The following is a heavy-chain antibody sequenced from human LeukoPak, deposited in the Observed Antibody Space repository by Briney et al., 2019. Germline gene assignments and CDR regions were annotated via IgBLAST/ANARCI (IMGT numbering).Heavy chain of an antibody. Sequence: PSETLSLTCAVSGGSLSSYYWSWIRQPPGKGLEWSGYIYYSGSTNYNPSLKSRVTISVDTSKNQFSLKLSSVTAADTAVYYCARYYYGSGSLDAFDIWGQGTMVTVSS. CDR3: ARYYYGSGSLDAFDI. V-gene: IGHV4-59*01. D-gene: IGHD3-10*01. J-gene: IGHJ3*02. CDR2: IYYSGST. CDR1: GGSLSSYY.